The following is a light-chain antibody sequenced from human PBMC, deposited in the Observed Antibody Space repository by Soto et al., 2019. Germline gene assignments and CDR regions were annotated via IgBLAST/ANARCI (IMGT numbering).Light chain of an antibody. CDR3: GSWDSSLTYV. CDR2: DNN. CDR1: SSNIGNNF. J-gene: IGLJ1*01. V-gene: IGLV1-51*01. Sequence: QSVLTQPPSVSAAPGQKVTISCSGSSSNIGNNFVTWYQQLPGTAPKLLIYDNNKRPSGIPDRFSGSQSGTSATLGITGLQTGDEAVYYCGSWDSSLTYVFGTGTKVT.